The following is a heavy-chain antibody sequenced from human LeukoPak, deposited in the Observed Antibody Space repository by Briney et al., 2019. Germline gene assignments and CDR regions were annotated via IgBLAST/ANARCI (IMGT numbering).Heavy chain of an antibody. CDR2: INHSGST. V-gene: IGHV4-34*01. CDR1: GGSFSGYY. CDR3: ARGKGIWGIVGATTALDY. J-gene: IGHJ4*02. Sequence: SETLSLTCAVYGGSFSGYYWSWIRQPPGKGLEWIGEINHSGSTNYNPSLKSRVTISVDTSKNQFSLKLSSVTAADTAVYYCARGKGIWGIVGATTALDYWGQGTLVTVFS. D-gene: IGHD1-26*01.